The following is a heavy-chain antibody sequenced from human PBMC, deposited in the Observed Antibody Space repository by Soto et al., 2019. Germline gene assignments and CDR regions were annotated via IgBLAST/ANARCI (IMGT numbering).Heavy chain of an antibody. J-gene: IGHJ4*02. CDR2: ISYGGSP. CDR3: ARGVGSSPPRY. CDR1: GGSVSSSSFY. D-gene: IGHD1-26*01. Sequence: SETLSLTCTVSGGSVSSSSFYWGWVRQPPGKGLEWIGSISYGGSPYYNPSFRSRVIISADTSKNEISLKLTSATAADTAVYYCARGVGSSPPRYWGRGTLVTVSS. V-gene: IGHV4-39*07.